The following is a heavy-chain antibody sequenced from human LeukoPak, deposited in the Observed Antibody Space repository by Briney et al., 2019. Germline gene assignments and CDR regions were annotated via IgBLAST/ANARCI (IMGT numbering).Heavy chain of an antibody. Sequence: GSLRLSCAASGFTFSSYWMSWVRQAPGKGLEWVANIKQDGSEKYYLDSVKGRFTISRDNAKNSLYLQMNSLRAEDTAVYFCAKRGVVIRVILVGFHKEAYYFDSWGQGALVTVSS. CDR1: GFTFSSYW. CDR3: AKRGVVIRVILVGFHKEAYYFDS. V-gene: IGHV3-7*03. D-gene: IGHD3-22*01. CDR2: IKQDGSEK. J-gene: IGHJ4*02.